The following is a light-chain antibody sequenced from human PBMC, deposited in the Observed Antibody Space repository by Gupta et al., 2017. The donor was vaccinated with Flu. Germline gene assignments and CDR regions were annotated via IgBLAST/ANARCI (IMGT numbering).Light chain of an antibody. CDR3: SSYAGSTPLV. Sequence: SITISCTGTSSDIGSYNLVSWYQQHPGKAHKLMISEVTKRPAGVSNRFSGSKAGNTASLTISGHQAEDEADYYCSSYAGSTPLVFGGGTNLTVL. CDR2: EVT. V-gene: IGLV2-23*02. CDR1: SSDIGSYNL. J-gene: IGLJ3*02.